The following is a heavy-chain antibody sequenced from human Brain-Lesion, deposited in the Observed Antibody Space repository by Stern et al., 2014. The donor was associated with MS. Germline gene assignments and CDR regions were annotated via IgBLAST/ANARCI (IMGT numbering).Heavy chain of an antibody. CDR2: IYYSGFT. CDR1: GGSIRSSTYY. Sequence: VQLVQSGPGLVKPSETLSLTCTVSGGSIRSSTYYWAWIRQPPGKGLEWIGNIYYSGFTYYNPSLKSRVTISVDMSKIQFSLKLSSVTAADTAIYYCARHDSVPRPSQLYSARDRGPGYFDYWGQGTLVTVSS. J-gene: IGHJ4*02. V-gene: IGHV4-39*01. CDR3: ARHDSVPRPSQLYSARDRGPGYFDY. D-gene: IGHD1-26*01.